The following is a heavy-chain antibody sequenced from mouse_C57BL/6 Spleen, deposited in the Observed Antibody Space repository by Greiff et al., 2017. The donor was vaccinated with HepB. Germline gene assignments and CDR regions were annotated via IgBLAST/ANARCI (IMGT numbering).Heavy chain of an antibody. J-gene: IGHJ1*03. V-gene: IGHV1-64*01. CDR2: IHPNSGST. Sequence: VQLQQPGAELVKPGASVKLSCKASGYTFTSYWMHWVKQRPGQGLEWIGMIHPNSGSTNYNEKFKSKATLTVDKSSSTAYMQLSSLTSEDSAVYYCASEGEYGMAFHVWGTGTTVTVSP. D-gene: IGHD1-1*01. CDR1: GYTFTSYW. CDR3: ASEGEYGMAFHV.